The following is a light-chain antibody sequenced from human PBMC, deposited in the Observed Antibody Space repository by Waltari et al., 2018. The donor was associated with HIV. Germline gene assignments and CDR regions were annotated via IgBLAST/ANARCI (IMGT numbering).Light chain of an antibody. Sequence: DTQMSQSPSSVSASVGDRVTITCRASQDIRSWVAWYQEKPGKAPKLLIYAASTLESGVPSRFIGTASVTEFTLTITNLQPEDFATDYCQQANSFPLTFGGGTKVEIK. J-gene: IGKJ4*01. V-gene: IGKV1-12*01. CDR1: QDIRSW. CDR3: QQANSFPLT. CDR2: AAS.